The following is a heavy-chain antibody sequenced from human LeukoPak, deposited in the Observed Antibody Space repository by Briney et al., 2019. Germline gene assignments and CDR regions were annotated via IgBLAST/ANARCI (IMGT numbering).Heavy chain of an antibody. CDR2: IKQDGSEK. V-gene: IGHV3-7*01. D-gene: IGHD5-18*01. CDR1: GFTFSSYW. Sequence: GGSLRLSCAASGFTFSSYWMSWVRQAPGKGLEWVANIKQDGSEKYYVDSVKGRFTISRDNAKNSLYLQMNSLRAEDTAVYYCASGYSNGHSPMGDYWGQGTLVTVSS. J-gene: IGHJ4*02. CDR3: ASGYSNGHSPMGDY.